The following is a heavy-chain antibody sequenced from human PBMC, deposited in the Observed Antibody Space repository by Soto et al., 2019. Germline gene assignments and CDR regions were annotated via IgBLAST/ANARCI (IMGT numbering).Heavy chain of an antibody. CDR3: AKDGIAVRFDY. CDR2: ISGSGGST. D-gene: IGHD6-19*01. Sequence: GESLKISCAASGFTFSSYAMSWVRQAPGKGLEWVSAISGSGGSTYYADSVKGRFTISRDNSKNTLYLQMNSLRAEDTAVYYCAKDGIAVRFDYWGQGTLVTVSS. J-gene: IGHJ4*02. V-gene: IGHV3-23*01. CDR1: GFTFSSYA.